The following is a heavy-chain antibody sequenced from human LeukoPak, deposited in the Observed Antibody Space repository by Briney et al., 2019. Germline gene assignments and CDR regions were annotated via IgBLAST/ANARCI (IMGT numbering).Heavy chain of an antibody. CDR1: GFSFSKFS. D-gene: IGHD4-17*01. V-gene: IGHV3-48*04. CDR3: ARVIGSYGDSAY. J-gene: IGHJ4*02. Sequence: PGGSLRLSCAASGFSFSKFSMNWVRQAPGKGLEWISYITSSSDSTYYADSVKGRFTISRDNAKNSLYLQIDSLRAEDTAVYYCARVIGSYGDSAYWGQGTLVTVSS. CDR2: ITSSSDST.